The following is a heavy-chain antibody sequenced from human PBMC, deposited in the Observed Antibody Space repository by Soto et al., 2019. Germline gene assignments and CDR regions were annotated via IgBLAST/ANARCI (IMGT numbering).Heavy chain of an antibody. CDR1: GGSISSYY. CDR2: IYTSGST. J-gene: IGHJ2*01. CDR3: ARENYDSSGYSSNWYFDL. Sequence: SETLSLTCTVSGGSISSYYWSWIRQPAGKGLEWIGRIYTSGSTNYYPSPKSRVTMSVDTSKNQFSLKLSSVTAADTAVYYCARENYDSSGYSSNWYFDLWGRGTLVTVSS. V-gene: IGHV4-4*07. D-gene: IGHD3-22*01.